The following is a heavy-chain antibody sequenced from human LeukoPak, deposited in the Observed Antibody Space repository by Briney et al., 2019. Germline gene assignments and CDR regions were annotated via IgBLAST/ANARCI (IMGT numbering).Heavy chain of an antibody. CDR2: INPNSGGT. D-gene: IGHD6-6*01. CDR1: GYTFTGYY. V-gene: IGHV1-2*02. Sequence: ASVKVSCKASGYTFTGYYMHWVRQAPGQGLEWMGWINPNSGGTNYAQKFQGRVTMTRDTSISTAYMELSRLRSDDTAVYYCAREIIAALEEGWFDPWGQGTLVTVSS. CDR3: AREIIAALEEGWFDP. J-gene: IGHJ5*02.